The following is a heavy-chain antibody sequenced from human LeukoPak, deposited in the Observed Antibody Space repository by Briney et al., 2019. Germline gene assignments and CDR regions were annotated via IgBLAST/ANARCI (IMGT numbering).Heavy chain of an antibody. CDR3: ARVGGPYDILTGYYFMGNYWNFDL. CDR1: GYTFTSYG. CDR2: ISAYNGNT. J-gene: IGHJ2*01. Sequence: ASVKVSCKASGYTFTSYGISWVRQAPGQGLEWMGWISAYNGNTNYAQKLQGRVTMTTDTSTSTAYMELRSLRSDDTAVYYCARVGGPYDILTGYYFMGNYWNFDLWGRGTLVTVSS. D-gene: IGHD3-9*01. V-gene: IGHV1-18*01.